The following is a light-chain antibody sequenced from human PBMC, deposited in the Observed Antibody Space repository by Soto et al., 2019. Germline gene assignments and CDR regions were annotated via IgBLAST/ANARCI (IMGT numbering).Light chain of an antibody. Sequence: QSVLTQPRSVSGSPGQSVTISCTGTSSDVGGYNYVSWYQQHPGKAPKLMIYDVSKRPSGVPDRFSGSKSGNTASLTISGLQADDEAYYYCCPYARSYPELFGTGTNVTVL. V-gene: IGLV2-11*01. CDR3: CPYARSYPEL. J-gene: IGLJ1*01. CDR2: DVS. CDR1: SSDVGGYNY.